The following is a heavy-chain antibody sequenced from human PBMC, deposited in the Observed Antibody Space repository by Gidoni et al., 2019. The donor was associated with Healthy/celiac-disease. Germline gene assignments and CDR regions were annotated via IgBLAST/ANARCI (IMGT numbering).Heavy chain of an antibody. CDR3: ARDVITEKYYFDY. D-gene: IGHD1-20*01. CDR2: ISSSGSYI. J-gene: IGHJ4*02. V-gene: IGHV3-21*01. Sequence: EVQLVASGGGLVPPGGSLRLSCAASGFPFSSYSMNWVRQAPGKGLEWVSSISSSGSYIYYADSVKGRFTISRDNAKNSLYLQMNSLRAEDTAVYYCARDVITEKYYFDYWGQGTLVTVSS. CDR1: GFPFSSYS.